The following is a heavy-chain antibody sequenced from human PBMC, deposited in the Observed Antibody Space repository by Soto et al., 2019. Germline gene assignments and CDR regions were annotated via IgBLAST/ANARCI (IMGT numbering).Heavy chain of an antibody. D-gene: IGHD4-17*01. J-gene: IGHJ5*02. CDR3: ASHRAAHGEGNCFGP. Sequence: TLSLTFSFPVGSITRNSYSWAWIRQPPGKGLEWIASVHYSGSTSYNPSLSSRVVVSVDTSKSQVSLNLNSVTATDTAVYYCASHRAAHGEGNCFGPWGQGTLVTVSS. V-gene: IGHV4-39*01. CDR2: VHYSGST. CDR1: VGSITRNSYS.